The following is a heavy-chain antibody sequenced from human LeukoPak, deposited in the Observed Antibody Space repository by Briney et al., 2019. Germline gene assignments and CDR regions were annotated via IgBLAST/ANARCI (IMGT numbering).Heavy chain of an antibody. CDR1: GGTFSSYD. Sequence: WASVKVSCKASGGTFSSYDINWVRQATGQGLEWMGWMNPNSGNTGYAQKFQGRVTITRNTSISTAYMELSSLRSEDTAVYYCARGRYCSSTSCYEPWGQGTLVTVSS. J-gene: IGHJ5*02. V-gene: IGHV1-8*03. D-gene: IGHD2-2*01. CDR3: ARGRYCSSTSCYEP. CDR2: MNPNSGNT.